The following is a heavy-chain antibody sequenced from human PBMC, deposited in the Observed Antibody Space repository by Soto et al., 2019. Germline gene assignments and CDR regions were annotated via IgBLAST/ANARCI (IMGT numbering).Heavy chain of an antibody. J-gene: IGHJ6*02. Sequence: PGGSLRLSCAASGFTFSSYAMSWVRQAPGKGLEWVSAISGSGGSTYYADSVKGRFTISRDNSKNTLYLQMNSLRAEDTAVYYCAKDRAIKWLFISRGDYYGMDVWGQGTTVTVSS. CDR1: GFTFSSYA. CDR2: ISGSGGST. V-gene: IGHV3-23*01. CDR3: AKDRAIKWLFISRGDYYGMDV. D-gene: IGHD3-22*01.